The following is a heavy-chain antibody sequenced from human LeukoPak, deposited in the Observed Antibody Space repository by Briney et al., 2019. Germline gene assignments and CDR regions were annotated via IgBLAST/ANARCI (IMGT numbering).Heavy chain of an antibody. CDR2: IIPIFGTA. J-gene: IGHJ6*02. CDR3: ASRIITMVRGVDYYYGMDV. Sequence: ASVKVSCKASGGTFSSYAISWVRQAPGQGLEWMGGIIPIFGTANYAQKFQGRVTITADESTSTAYMELSSLRSEDTAVYYCASRIITMVRGVDYYYGMDVWGQGTTVTVSS. CDR1: GGTFSSYA. D-gene: IGHD3-10*01. V-gene: IGHV1-69*01.